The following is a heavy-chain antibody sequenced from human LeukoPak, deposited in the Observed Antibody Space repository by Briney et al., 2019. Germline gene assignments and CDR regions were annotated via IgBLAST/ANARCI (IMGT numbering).Heavy chain of an antibody. V-gene: IGHV1-18*01. CDR1: GYTFTSYG. CDR2: ISAYNGNT. CDR3: AREVGATKDYYYYYGMDV. D-gene: IGHD1-26*01. J-gene: IGHJ6*02. Sequence: ASVKVSCKASGYTFTSYGISWVRQAPGQGLEWMGWISAYNGNTNYAQKLQGRVTMTTDTSTSTAYMELRSLRSDDTAVYYCAREVGATKDYYYYYGMDVWGQGTTVTVSS.